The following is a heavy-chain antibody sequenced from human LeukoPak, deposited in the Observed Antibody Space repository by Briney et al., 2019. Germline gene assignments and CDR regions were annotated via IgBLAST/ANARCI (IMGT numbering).Heavy chain of an antibody. V-gene: IGHV1-2*02. Sequence: ASVKVSCKASGYTFTGYYMHWVRQAPGQGLEWMGWINPNSGGTNCAQKFQGRVTMTRDTSISTAYMELSRLRSDDTAVYYCLLYQLLSANPDWFDPWGQGTLVTVSS. CDR1: GYTFTGYY. D-gene: IGHD2-2*01. CDR3: LLYQLLSANPDWFDP. CDR2: INPNSGGT. J-gene: IGHJ5*02.